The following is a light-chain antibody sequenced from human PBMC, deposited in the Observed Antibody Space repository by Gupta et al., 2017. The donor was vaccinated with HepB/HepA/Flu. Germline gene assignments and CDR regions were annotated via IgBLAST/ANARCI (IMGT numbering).Light chain of an antibody. CDR2: DAS. CDR3: HQRSTLGP. CDR1: QSVSSY. J-gene: IGKJ5*01. Sequence: EIVLTQSPATLSLSPGERATLSCRDSQSVSSYLAWYQQKPGQAPRLIIYDASNRDTGITARFSGSGKRKDFTLTSSRREQEACEVYYGHQRSTLGPFGQGTRLEIK. V-gene: IGKV3D-11*02.